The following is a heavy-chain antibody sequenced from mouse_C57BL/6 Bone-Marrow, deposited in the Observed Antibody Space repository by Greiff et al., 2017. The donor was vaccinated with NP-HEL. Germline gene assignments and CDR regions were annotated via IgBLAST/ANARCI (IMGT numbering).Heavy chain of an antibody. V-gene: IGHV5-12*01. Sequence: EVKVEESGGGLVQPGGSLKLSCAASGFTFSDYYMYWVRQTPEKRLEWVAYISNGGGSTYYPDTVKGRFTISRDNAKNTLYLQMSRLKSEDTAMYYCARPRDSSGYVLFAYWGQGTLVTVSA. CDR3: ARPRDSSGYVLFAY. D-gene: IGHD3-2*02. CDR2: ISNGGGST. J-gene: IGHJ3*01. CDR1: GFTFSDYY.